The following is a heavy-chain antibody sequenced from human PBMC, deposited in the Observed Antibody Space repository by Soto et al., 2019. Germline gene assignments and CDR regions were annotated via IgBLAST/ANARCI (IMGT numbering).Heavy chain of an antibody. CDR2: IIPIFGTA. V-gene: IGHV1-69*12. CDR3: ARAPYGDYGVGGPFGY. CDR1: GGTFSSYA. Sequence: QVQLVQSGAEVKKPGSSVKVSCKASGGTFSSYAISWVRQAPGQGLEWMGGIIPIFGTANYAQKFQGRVTITADESTSTAYMERSSLRSEDTAVYYCARAPYGDYGVGGPFGYWGQGTLVTVSS. D-gene: IGHD4-17*01. J-gene: IGHJ4*02.